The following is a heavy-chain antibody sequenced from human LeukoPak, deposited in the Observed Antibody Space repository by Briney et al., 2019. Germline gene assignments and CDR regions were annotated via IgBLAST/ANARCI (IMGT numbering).Heavy chain of an antibody. CDR1: GFTFSSYG. D-gene: IGHD6-13*01. CDR2: IRYDGSNK. Sequence: PGGSLRLSCAASGFTFSSYGMHWVRQAPGKGLEWVAFIRYDGSNKYYADSVKGRFTISRDNSKNTLYLQMNSLRAEDTAVYYCAKEGPDSSSWYLDYWGQGTLVTVSS. CDR3: AKEGPDSSSWYLDY. J-gene: IGHJ4*02. V-gene: IGHV3-30*02.